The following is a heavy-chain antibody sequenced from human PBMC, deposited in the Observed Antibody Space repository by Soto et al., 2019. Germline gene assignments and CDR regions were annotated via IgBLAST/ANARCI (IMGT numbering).Heavy chain of an antibody. V-gene: IGHV3-15*01. CDR2: IKSKTDGATT. J-gene: IGHJ4*01. CDR3: NTEFRLGGIGDY. D-gene: IGHD1-26*01. Sequence: EVQLVESGGKLVKPGGSLRLSCAASGFTFSNAWMSWVRQGPGKGLEWVGRIKSKTDGATTDYAATVKGRFTISRDDSKNTLYLQMNSLKTEDTAVYYCNTEFRLGGIGDYWGQGTLVTVSS. CDR1: GFTFSNAW.